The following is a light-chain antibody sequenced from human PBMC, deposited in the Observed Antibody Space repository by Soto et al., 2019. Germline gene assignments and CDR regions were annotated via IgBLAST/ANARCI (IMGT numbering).Light chain of an antibody. CDR3: CSYTSSSTPWV. CDR2: DVS. J-gene: IGLJ1*01. CDR1: SSDDGGYNY. Sequence: QSVLTQPASVSGSPGQSITISCTGTSSDDGGYNYVSWYQQHPGKAPNLMIYDVSDRPSGVSNRFSASKSGNTASLTISGLQAEDEADYYCCSYTSSSTPWVFGTGTKVTVL. V-gene: IGLV2-14*03.